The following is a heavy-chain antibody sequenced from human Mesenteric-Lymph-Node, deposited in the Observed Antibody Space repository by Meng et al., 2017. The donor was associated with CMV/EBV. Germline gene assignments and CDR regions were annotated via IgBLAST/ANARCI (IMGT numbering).Heavy chain of an antibody. CDR2: ISYDGSNK. Sequence: GESLKISCAASGFTFSSYAMHWVRQAPGKGLEWVAVISYDGSNKYYADSVKGRFTISRDNSKNTLYLQMNSLRAEDTAVYYCARDKARSSWHFDYWGQGTLVTVSS. V-gene: IGHV3-30-3*01. D-gene: IGHD6-13*01. CDR1: GFTFSSYA. CDR3: ARDKARSSWHFDY. J-gene: IGHJ4*02.